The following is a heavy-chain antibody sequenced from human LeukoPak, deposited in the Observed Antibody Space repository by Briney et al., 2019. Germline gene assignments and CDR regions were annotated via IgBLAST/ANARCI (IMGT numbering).Heavy chain of an antibody. CDR1: GGSISSGSYY. V-gene: IGHV4-61*02. J-gene: IGHJ5*02. CDR3: ARETDWFDP. Sequence: SETLSLTCTVSGGSISSGSYYWSWIRQPAGNGLEWIGRIYTSGSTNYNPSLKSRVTISVDTSKNQFSLKLSSVTAADTAVYYCARETDWFDPWGQGSLVTVSS. CDR2: IYTSGST.